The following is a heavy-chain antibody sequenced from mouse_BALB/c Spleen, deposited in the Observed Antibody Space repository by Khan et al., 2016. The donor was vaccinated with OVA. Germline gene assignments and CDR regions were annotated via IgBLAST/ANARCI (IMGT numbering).Heavy chain of an antibody. J-gene: IGHJ4*01. CDR2: INPRSGYT. V-gene: IGHV1-4*01. CDR1: GYTFTSNT. Sequence: VQLQESGAELARPGASVKMSCEASGYTFTSNTMHWVKQRPGQGLEWIGYINPRSGYTNYTQKFKDKATLTADKSSSTAYMQLSSLTSEDSAVYYCARRTTGYAMDYWGQGTSVIVSS. D-gene: IGHD2-14*01. CDR3: ARRTTGYAMDY.